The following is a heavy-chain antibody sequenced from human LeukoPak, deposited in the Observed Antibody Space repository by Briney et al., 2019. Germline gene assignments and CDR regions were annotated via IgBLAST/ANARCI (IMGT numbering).Heavy chain of an antibody. CDR1: GGSFSNYY. D-gene: IGHD2-2*01. J-gene: IGHJ3*02. Sequence: SETLSLTCTVSGGSFSNYYWSWIRQPPGKGLEWIGYIYYSGAAYYIPSLKSRVTISVDTSKNQFSLKLSSVTAADTAVYYCAREREKDCSSTSCSDAFDIWGQGTMVTVSS. CDR3: AREREKDCSSTSCSDAFDI. CDR2: IYYSGAA. V-gene: IGHV4-59*12.